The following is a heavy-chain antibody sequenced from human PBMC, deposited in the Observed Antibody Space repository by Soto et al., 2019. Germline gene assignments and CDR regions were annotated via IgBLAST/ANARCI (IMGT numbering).Heavy chain of an antibody. J-gene: IGHJ5*02. V-gene: IGHV4-30-2*01. CDR1: GDSYRISTYS. CDR3: AGMPYTSGLRFDP. Sequence: SETLSLTCNMSGDSYRISTYSWSWIRQPPGKALQWIGFIYQSGVTSYNPSLASRVSISLDRSNNQCSLKLKSVTAADTAVYFCAGMPYTSGLRFDPWGPGTLVTVSS. CDR2: IYQSGVT. D-gene: IGHD6-19*01.